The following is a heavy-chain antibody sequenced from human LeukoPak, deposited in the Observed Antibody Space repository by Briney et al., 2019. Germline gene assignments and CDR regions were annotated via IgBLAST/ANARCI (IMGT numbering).Heavy chain of an antibody. Sequence: GGSLRLSCAASRFTFSSYGMHWVRQAPGKGLEWVALISYDASNKYYADSVKGRFTISRDNSKNTLYLQMNSLRAEDTAVYYCAKGGRNWNVHDAFDIWGQGTMVTVSS. CDR3: AKGGRNWNVHDAFDI. CDR1: RFTFSSYG. D-gene: IGHD1-1*01. V-gene: IGHV3-30*18. J-gene: IGHJ3*02. CDR2: ISYDASNK.